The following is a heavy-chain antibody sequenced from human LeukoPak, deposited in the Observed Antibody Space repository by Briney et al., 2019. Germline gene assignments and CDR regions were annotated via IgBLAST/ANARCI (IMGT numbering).Heavy chain of an antibody. D-gene: IGHD2-21*01. CDR1: GFTFSSYW. CDR2: IKQDGSEK. CDR3: AKYCGGDCYGMDF. V-gene: IGHV3-7*01. J-gene: IGHJ6*02. Sequence: GGSLRLSCTASGFTFSSYWMSWVRQAPGKGLEWVANIKQDGSEKDYVDSVKGRFTISRDNAKNSLYLQMNSLRAEDTAVYYCAKYCGGDCYGMDFWGQGTTVTVSS.